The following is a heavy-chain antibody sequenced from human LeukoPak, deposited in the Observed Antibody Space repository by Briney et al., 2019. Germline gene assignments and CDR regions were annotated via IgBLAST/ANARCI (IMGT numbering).Heavy chain of an antibody. J-gene: IGHJ4*02. CDR1: GFTFSNAW. V-gene: IGHV3-15*01. D-gene: IGHD3-3*01. CDR3: TITYYDFWSGSYYFDY. Sequence: GGSLRLSCAASGFTFSNAWMSWVRQAPGKGLEWVGRIKSKTDGGTTDYAAPVKGRFTISRDDSKNTAYLQMNSLKTEDTAVYYCTITYYDFWSGSYYFDYWGQGTLVTVSS. CDR2: IKSKTDGGTT.